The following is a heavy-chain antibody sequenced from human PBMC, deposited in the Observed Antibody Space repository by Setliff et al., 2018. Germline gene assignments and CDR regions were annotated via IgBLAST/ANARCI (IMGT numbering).Heavy chain of an antibody. D-gene: IGHD4-4*01. Sequence: ASVKVSCKASGYTFTTYGISWVRQAPGQGLEWMGYINTRGDTYYAQKFQGRVTLTIDTSTSTAYMELRSLRSEDTAIYYCARDTHINYNNPQVGWFDPWGQGTQVTVSS. V-gene: IGHV1-18*04. CDR2: INTRGDT. CDR3: ARDTHINYNNPQVGWFDP. CDR1: GYTFTTYG. J-gene: IGHJ5*02.